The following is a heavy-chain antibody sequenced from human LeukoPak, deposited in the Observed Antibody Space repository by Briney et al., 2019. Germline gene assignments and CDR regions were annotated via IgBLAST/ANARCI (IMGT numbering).Heavy chain of an antibody. J-gene: IGHJ3*02. V-gene: IGHV4-59*01. D-gene: IGHD3-3*01. CDR1: GGSFSGYY. CDR3: AGVSRITIFGVVADAFDI. CDR2: IHHSGST. Sequence: PSETLSLTCAVYGGSFSGYYWSWIRQPPGKGLEWIGYIHHSGSTNSNPSLTSRVTISVDTTKNQLSLKLSSVTAADTAVYYCAGVSRITIFGVVADAFDIWGQGTMVTVSS.